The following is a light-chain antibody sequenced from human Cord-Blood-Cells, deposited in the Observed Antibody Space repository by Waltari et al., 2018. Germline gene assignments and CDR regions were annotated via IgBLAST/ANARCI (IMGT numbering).Light chain of an antibody. V-gene: IGKV3-11*01. CDR3: QQRSNWIT. Sequence: EIVLTQSPATLSLSPGESATLSCSASQRVSSYVAWYQQKPGQAPRLLIYDASNRATGIPARFSGSGSGTDFTLTISSLEPEDFAIYYCQQRSNWITFGQGTRLEIK. CDR1: QRVSSY. CDR2: DAS. J-gene: IGKJ5*01.